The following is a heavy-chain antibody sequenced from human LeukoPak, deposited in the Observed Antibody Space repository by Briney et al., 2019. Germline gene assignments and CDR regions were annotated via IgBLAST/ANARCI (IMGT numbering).Heavy chain of an antibody. J-gene: IGHJ4*02. CDR1: GFTFSSYA. Sequence: QPGGSLRLSCAASGFTFSSYAMTWVRQAPGKGLEWVSGVSSGGEYTYYADSVKGRFTISRDNSKNTLYLQMNSLRAEDTAVYYCAKDLAVADHYWGQGTLVTVSS. CDR2: VSSGGEYT. D-gene: IGHD6-19*01. CDR3: AKDLAVADHY. V-gene: IGHV3-23*01.